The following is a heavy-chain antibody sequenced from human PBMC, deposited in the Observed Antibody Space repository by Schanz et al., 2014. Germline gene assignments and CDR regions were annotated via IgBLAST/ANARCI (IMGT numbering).Heavy chain of an antibody. CDR3: ARTFRCGGGECSTWAD. J-gene: IGHJ4*02. Sequence: QVQLQQWGAGLLKPSETLSLTCAFSGGSFSGYWGWIRQPPGKGLEWIGEINHSGSTNYNPTLKSRVTISVDTSRNQFSLKLSSVTAADTAVYYCARTFRCGGGECSTWADWGQGTLVTVSS. CDR1: GGSFSGY. V-gene: IGHV4-34*01. CDR2: INHSGST. D-gene: IGHD2-21*01.